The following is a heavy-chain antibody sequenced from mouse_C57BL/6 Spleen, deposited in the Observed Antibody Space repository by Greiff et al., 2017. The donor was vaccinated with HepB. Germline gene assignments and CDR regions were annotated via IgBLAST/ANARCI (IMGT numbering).Heavy chain of an antibody. V-gene: IGHV1-54*01. D-gene: IGHD1-1*01. CDR3: ARAVTTVVSKGFAY. Sequence: QVQLQQSGAELVRPGTSVKVSCKASGYAFTNYLIEWVKQRPVQGLEWIGVINPGSGGTNYNEKFKGKATLTAYKSSSTAYMQLSSLTSEDSAVYFCARAVTTVVSKGFAYWGQGTLVTVSA. CDR1: GYAFTNYL. J-gene: IGHJ3*01. CDR2: INPGSGGT.